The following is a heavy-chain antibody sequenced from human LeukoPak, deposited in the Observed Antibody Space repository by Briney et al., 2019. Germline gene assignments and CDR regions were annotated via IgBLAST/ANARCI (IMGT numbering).Heavy chain of an antibody. CDR3: ARDQSLLYFDY. CDR2: TWYDGSNK. V-gene: IGHV3-33*08. CDR1: GFTFSSCA. J-gene: IGHJ4*02. D-gene: IGHD2-15*01. Sequence: GGSLRLSCAASGFTFSSCAMSWVRQAPGKGLEWVALTWYDGSNKSYGDSVKGRFTISRDNSKNTLYLQMSSLRAEDTAVYYCARDQSLLYFDYWGQGTLVTVSS.